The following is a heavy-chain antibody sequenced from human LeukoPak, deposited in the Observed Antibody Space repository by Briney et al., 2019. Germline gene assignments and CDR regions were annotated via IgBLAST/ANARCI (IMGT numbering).Heavy chain of an antibody. CDR2: IYHGGTT. D-gene: IGHD5-18*01. Sequence: SETLSLTCTVSGGSISSYYWRWIRQPPGKGLEWIANIYHGGTTYDNPSLKSRLTISIDKSKNHFSLELRSVTAADTAVYYCARGPEVPYSSQGDAFDIWGQGTMVTVSS. V-gene: IGHV4-59*12. CDR1: GGSISSYY. CDR3: ARGPEVPYSSQGDAFDI. J-gene: IGHJ3*02.